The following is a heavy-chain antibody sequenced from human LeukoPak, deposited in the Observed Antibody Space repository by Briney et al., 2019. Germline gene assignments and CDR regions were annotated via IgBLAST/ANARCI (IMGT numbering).Heavy chain of an antibody. CDR1: GGSIGRGDYY. D-gene: IGHD2-15*01. CDR3: ARAPGYCSGGSCYGGEFDY. CDR2: IYYSGST. J-gene: IGHJ4*02. V-gene: IGHV4-30-4*01. Sequence: SETLSPTCTVSGGSIGRGDYYWSWIRQPPGKGLEWIGCIYYSGSTYYNPSLKSRVTISVDTSKNQFSLNLNSVTAADTAVYYCARAPGYCSGGSCYGGEFDYWGQGTLVTVSS.